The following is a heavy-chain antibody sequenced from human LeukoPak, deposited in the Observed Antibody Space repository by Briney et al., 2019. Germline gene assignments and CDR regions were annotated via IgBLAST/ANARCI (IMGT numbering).Heavy chain of an antibody. CDR2: IYYSGST. D-gene: IGHD6-19*01. CDR1: GYSISSGYY. J-gene: IGHJ4*02. V-gene: IGHV4-38-2*01. CDR3: ARQRAVAGTTDHYFDY. Sequence: SETLSLTCAVSGYSISSGYYWGWIRQPPGKGLEWIGSIYYSGSTYYNSSLKSRVTISVDTSKNQFSLKLSSVTAADTAVYYCARQRAVAGTTDHYFDYWGQGTLVTVSS.